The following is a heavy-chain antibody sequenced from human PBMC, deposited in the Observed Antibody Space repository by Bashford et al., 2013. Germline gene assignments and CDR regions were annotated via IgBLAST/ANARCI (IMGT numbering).Heavy chain of an antibody. D-gene: IGHD3-9*01. Sequence: SGPTLVKPTQTLTLTCTFSGFSLSTSGVGVGWIRQPPGKALEWLALIYWNDDKRYSPSLKSRLTITKDTSKNQVVLTMTNMDPVDTATYYCAHSGLYDILTGSLLGGFDYWGQGTLVTVS. CDR3: AHSGLYDILTGSLLGGFDY. CDR2: IYWNDDK. CDR1: GFSLSTSGVG. V-gene: IGHV2-5*01. J-gene: IGHJ4*02.